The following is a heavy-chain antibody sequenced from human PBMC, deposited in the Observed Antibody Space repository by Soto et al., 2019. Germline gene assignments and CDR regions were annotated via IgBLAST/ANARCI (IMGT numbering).Heavy chain of an antibody. D-gene: IGHD2-15*01. CDR1: GFTFSSYS. V-gene: IGHV3-48*01. CDR2: ISSSSSTI. CDR3: ARPTDKVVVAPGAFDI. Sequence: GVLRLSCAASGFTFSSYSMNWVRQAPGKGLEWVSYISSSSSTIYYADSVKGRFTISRDNAKNSLYLQMNSLRAEDTAVYYCARPTDKVVVAPGAFDIWGQGTMVTVSS. J-gene: IGHJ3*02.